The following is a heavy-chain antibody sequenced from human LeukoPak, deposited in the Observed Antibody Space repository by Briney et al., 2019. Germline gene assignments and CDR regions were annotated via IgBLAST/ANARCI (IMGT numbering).Heavy chain of an antibody. CDR1: GGTFSSYA. V-gene: IGHV1-69*05. CDR2: IIPIFGTA. J-gene: IGHJ4*02. CDR3: ARDRAARHAFDY. D-gene: IGHD6-6*01. Sequence: GASVKVSCKASGGTFSSYAISWVRQAPGQGLEWMGGIIPIFGTANYAQKLQGRVTMTTDTSTSTAYMELRSLRSDDAAVYYCARDRAARHAFDYWGQGTLVTVSS.